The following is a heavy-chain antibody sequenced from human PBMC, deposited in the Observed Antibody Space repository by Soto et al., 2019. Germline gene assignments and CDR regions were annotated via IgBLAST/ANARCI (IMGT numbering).Heavy chain of an antibody. Sequence: PGGSLRLSCAASGFTFSSYAMSWVRQAPGKGLEWVSAISGSGGSTYYADSVKGRFTISRDNSKNTLYLQMNSLRAEDTAVYYCAKDLEYSSSSSYFDYWGQGTLVTVSS. CDR1: GFTFSSYA. V-gene: IGHV3-23*01. J-gene: IGHJ4*02. D-gene: IGHD6-6*01. CDR3: AKDLEYSSSSSYFDY. CDR2: ISGSGGST.